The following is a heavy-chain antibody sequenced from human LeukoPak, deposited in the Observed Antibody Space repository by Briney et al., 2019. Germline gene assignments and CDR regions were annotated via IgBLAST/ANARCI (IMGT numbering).Heavy chain of an antibody. CDR1: GGSISGYY. J-gene: IGHJ4*02. V-gene: IGHV4-59*12. Sequence: SETLSLTCSVSGGSISGYYWSWIRQPPGKGLEWIGYIYHSGSTYYNPSLKSRVTISVDRSKNQFSLKLSSVTAADTAVYYCARAENGGFYSGYDMGEGFDYWGQGTLVTVSS. D-gene: IGHD5-12*01. CDR3: ARAENGGFYSGYDMGEGFDY. CDR2: IYHSGST.